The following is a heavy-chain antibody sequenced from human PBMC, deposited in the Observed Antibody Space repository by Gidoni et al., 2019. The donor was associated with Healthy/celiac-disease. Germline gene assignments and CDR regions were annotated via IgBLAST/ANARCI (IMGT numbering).Heavy chain of an antibody. CDR1: AFTFSSYW. D-gene: IGHD5-12*01. J-gene: IGHJ4*02. CDR3: ARDLRYSGYDN. Sequence: EVRLVESGGGLVQPGGSLRLPCSASAFTFSSYWMSWVRLAPGKGLEWVANIKRDGTEEYYVDSVKGRFTISRDNAQNSLYLQMNSLRDEDTAVYYCARDLRYSGYDNWGQGTLVTVSS. V-gene: IGHV3-7*01. CDR2: IKRDGTEE.